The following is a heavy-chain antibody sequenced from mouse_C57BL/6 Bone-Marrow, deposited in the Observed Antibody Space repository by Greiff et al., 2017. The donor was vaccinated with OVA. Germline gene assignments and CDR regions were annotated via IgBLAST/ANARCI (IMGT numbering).Heavy chain of an antibody. V-gene: IGHV1-7*01. J-gene: IGHJ4*01. Sequence: QFQLQQSGAELAKPGASVKLSCKASGYTFTSYWMHWVKQRPGQGLEWIGYINPSSGSTKYNQKFKDKATLTADKSSSTAYMQLSSLTYDDSAVYYCASHDGYYYAMDYWGQGTSVTVSS. CDR3: ASHDGYYYAMDY. D-gene: IGHD2-3*01. CDR1: GYTFTSYW. CDR2: INPSSGST.